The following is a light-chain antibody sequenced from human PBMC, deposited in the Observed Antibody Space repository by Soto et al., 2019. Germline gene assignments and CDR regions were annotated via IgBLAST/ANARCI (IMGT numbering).Light chain of an antibody. CDR1: HDISNH. V-gene: IGKV1-33*01. CDR2: DAS. J-gene: IGKJ5*01. Sequence: IQLTQSPSSLSASVGDRVTITCQASHDISNHLNWYQQKPGKAPKLLIYDASNLETGVPSRFSGSGSGTDFTVTISSLQPEDFATYSCQQYYNLPITFGQGTRLEIK. CDR3: QQYYNLPIT.